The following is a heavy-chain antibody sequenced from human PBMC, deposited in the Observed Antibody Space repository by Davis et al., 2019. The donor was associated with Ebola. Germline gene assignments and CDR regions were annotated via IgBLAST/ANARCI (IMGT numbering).Heavy chain of an antibody. J-gene: IGHJ6*02. CDR1: GFTFSSYW. D-gene: IGHD3-3*01. CDR2: IKQDGSEK. CDR3: AREGAREWNGMDV. Sequence: GESLKISCAASGFTFSSYWMSWVCQAPGKGLEWVANIKQDGSEKYYVDSVKGRFTISRDNSKNTLYLQMNSLRAEDTAVYYCAREGAREWNGMDVWGQGTTVTVSS. V-gene: IGHV3-7*03.